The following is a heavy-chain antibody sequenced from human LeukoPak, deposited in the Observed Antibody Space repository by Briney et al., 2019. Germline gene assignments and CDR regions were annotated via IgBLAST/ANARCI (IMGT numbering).Heavy chain of an antibody. V-gene: IGHV3-74*01. CDR3: ARDYSSGWTFDY. D-gene: IGHD6-19*01. J-gene: IGHJ4*02. CDR1: GFIFSNYW. Sequence: PGGSLRLSCAASGFIFSNYWMHWVRQAPGKGLVWVSRINSDGSSTSYADSVKGRFTISRDNSKNTLYLQMNSLRAEDTAVYYCARDYSSGWTFDYWGQGTLVTVSS. CDR2: INSDGSST.